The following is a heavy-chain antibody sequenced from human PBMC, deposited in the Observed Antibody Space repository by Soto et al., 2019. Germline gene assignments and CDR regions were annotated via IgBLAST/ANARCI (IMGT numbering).Heavy chain of an antibody. CDR1: GDSVSTNSAT. D-gene: IGHD6-13*01. V-gene: IGHV6-1*01. CDR2: TYYRSKWYK. CDR3: VRLRVISWLAY. J-gene: IGHJ4*02. Sequence: QVQLQQSGPGLVKPSQTLSLTCVSSGDSVSTNSATWNWIRPSLSRGLELVGRTYYRSKWYKNYPISVYSRITINPDTSKNQFPLQLNSVPPADTAVYSCVRLRVISWLAYWRQVTLVTVSS.